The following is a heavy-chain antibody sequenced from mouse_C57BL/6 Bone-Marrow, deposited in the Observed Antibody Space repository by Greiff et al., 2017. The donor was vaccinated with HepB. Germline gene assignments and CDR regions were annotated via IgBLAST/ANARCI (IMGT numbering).Heavy chain of an antibody. J-gene: IGHJ2*01. CDR1: GYTFTSYG. Sequence: VQLQQSGAELARPGASVKLSCKASGYTFTSYGISWVKQRTGQGLEWIGEIYPRSGNTYYNEKFKGKAKLTADKSSGTAYMELRSLTSEDSAVYFCARDSLLRVFDYWGQGTTLTVSS. D-gene: IGHD1-2*01. CDR3: ARDSLLRVFDY. V-gene: IGHV1-81*01. CDR2: IYPRSGNT.